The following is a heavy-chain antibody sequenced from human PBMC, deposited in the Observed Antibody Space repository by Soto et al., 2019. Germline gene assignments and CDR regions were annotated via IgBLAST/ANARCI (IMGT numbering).Heavy chain of an antibody. D-gene: IGHD1-20*01. Sequence: QLQLQESGPGLVKPSETLYLTCTISGGSLSSNDYFWGWIRQPPGKGLEWLGTIHYRGQISYSPSLESRVTRSVATSENQFPRMLGSVTAADTAFYCGARHVNWKYGDDSFDIWGQGTMVTVSS. V-gene: IGHV4-39*01. J-gene: IGHJ3*02. CDR3: ARHVNWKYGDDSFDI. CDR1: GGSLSSNDYF. CDR2: IHYRGQI.